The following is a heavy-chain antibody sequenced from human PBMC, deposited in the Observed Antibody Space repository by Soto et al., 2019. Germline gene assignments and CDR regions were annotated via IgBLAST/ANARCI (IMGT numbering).Heavy chain of an antibody. Sequence: QVQLVESGGGVVQPGRSLRVSCAASGLTFSSCTLHWVRQAPGKGLEWVALISYDESDKFYSVSVKGRFTISRDTSKNTLYLQMNSLRAEDTAIYYCAREEMVADMAFYYWGQGTLVTVSS. CDR1: GLTFSSCT. J-gene: IGHJ4*02. CDR2: ISYDESDK. V-gene: IGHV3-30-3*01. CDR3: AREEMVADMAFYY. D-gene: IGHD5-12*01.